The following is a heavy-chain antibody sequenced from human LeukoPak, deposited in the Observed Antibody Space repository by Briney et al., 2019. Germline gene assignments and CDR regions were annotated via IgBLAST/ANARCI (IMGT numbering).Heavy chain of an antibody. CDR1: GFTFSNYA. J-gene: IGHJ2*01. Sequence: PGGSLRLSCVASGFTFSNYAMSWVRQAPGKGLEWVSILSSSGGATYYADSVKGRFTISRDNSKNTLYLQMNSLRAEDTAVYYCAKDPPRGLWYFDLWGRGTLVTVSS. V-gene: IGHV3-23*01. D-gene: IGHD3-10*01. CDR3: AKDPPRGLWYFDL. CDR2: LSSSGGAT.